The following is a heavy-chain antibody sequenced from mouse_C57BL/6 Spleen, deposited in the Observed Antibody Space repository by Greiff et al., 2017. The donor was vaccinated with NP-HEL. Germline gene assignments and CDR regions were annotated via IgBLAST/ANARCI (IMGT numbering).Heavy chain of an antibody. J-gene: IGHJ4*01. V-gene: IGHV1-69*01. Sequence: QVQLKQPGAELVMPGASVKLSCKASGYTFTSYWMHWVKQRPGQGLEWIGEIDPSDSYTNYNQKFKGKSTLTVDKSSSTAYMQLSSLTSEDSAVYYCARSDTTVVATWDAMDYWGQGTSVTVSS. CDR1: GYTFTSYW. D-gene: IGHD1-1*01. CDR3: ARSDTTVVATWDAMDY. CDR2: IDPSDSYT.